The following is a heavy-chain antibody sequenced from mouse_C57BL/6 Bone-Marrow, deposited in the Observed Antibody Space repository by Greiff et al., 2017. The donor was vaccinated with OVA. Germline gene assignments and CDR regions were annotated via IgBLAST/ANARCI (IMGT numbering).Heavy chain of an antibody. D-gene: IGHD1-1*01. Sequence: VQLQESGAELVRPGASVTLSCKASGYTFTDYEMHWVKQTPVHGLEWIGAIDPETGGTAYNQKFKGKAILTADKSSSTAYMELRSLTSEDSAVYYCTRYGSSHYYAMDYWGQGTSVTVSS. CDR2: IDPETGGT. CDR1: GYTFTDYE. J-gene: IGHJ4*01. V-gene: IGHV1-15*01. CDR3: TRYGSSHYYAMDY.